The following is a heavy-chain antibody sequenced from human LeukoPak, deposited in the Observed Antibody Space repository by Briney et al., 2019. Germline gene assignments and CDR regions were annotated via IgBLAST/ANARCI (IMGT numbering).Heavy chain of an antibody. CDR3: ARTHSSGRYSVGYYYMDV. J-gene: IGHJ6*03. CDR2: ISAYNGNS. D-gene: IGHD6-19*01. V-gene: IGHV1-18*01. Sequence: GASVKVSCKASGYTFISYGISWVRQAPGQGLEWMGWISAYNGNSNYAQKLQGRVTMTTDTSTSTAYMEVRSLRSDDTAVYYCARTHSSGRYSVGYYYMDVWGKGTTVTVSS. CDR1: GYTFISYG.